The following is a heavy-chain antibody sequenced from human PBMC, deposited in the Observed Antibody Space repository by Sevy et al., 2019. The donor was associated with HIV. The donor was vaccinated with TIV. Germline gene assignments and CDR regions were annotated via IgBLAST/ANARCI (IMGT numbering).Heavy chain of an antibody. J-gene: IGHJ4*02. V-gene: IGHV3-23*01. D-gene: IGHD6-19*01. CDR2: ISGSADTT. Sequence: GGSLRLSCVVSGFTFSSYALSWVRQAPGKGLEWVSVISGSADTTYYADSVKGRFTISRDNSKKTVYLQMNSLRAEDTAVYYCARVSGDYSSGWYGLDHFDYWGQGTLVTVSS. CDR3: ARVSGDYSSGWYGLDHFDY. CDR1: GFTFSSYA.